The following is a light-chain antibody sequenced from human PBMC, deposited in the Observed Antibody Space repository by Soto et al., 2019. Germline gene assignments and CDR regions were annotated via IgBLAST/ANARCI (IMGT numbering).Light chain of an antibody. V-gene: IGLV2-14*01. CDR3: SSYATSNTLI. CDR2: EVS. J-gene: IGLJ1*01. Sequence: QSVLTQPASVSGSPGQSITISCTGTSSDVGRYNYVSWYQQHPGKVPKLMVYEVSNRPSGVSNRFSGSKSGNTASLTISGLQAEDDADYYCSSYATSNTLIFGTGTKLTVL. CDR1: SSDVGRYNY.